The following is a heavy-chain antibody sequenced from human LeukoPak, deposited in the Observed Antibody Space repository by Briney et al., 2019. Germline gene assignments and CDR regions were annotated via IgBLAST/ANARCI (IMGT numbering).Heavy chain of an antibody. J-gene: IGHJ6*02. CDR3: ARGSYQLLYRMTYYGMDV. CDR1: GGSFSGYY. D-gene: IGHD2-2*02. V-gene: IGHV4-34*01. CDR2: INHSGST. Sequence: SETLSLTCAVYGGSFSGYYWSWIRQPPGKGLEWIGEINHSGSTNYNPSLKSRATISVDTSKNQFSLKLSSVTAADTAVYYCARGSYQLLYRMTYYGMDVWGQGTTVTVSS.